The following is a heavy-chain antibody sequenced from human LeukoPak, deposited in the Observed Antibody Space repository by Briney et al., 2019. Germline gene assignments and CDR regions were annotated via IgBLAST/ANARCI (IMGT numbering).Heavy chain of an antibody. D-gene: IGHD1-26*01. CDR1: GFTFSSYW. Sequence: GGSLRLSCAASGFTFSSYWMHWVRQAPGKGLVWVSRINSDGSSTSYADSVKGRFTISRDNSKNTLYLQMNSLRAEDTAVYYCAKGIVMGATYFDYWGQGTLVTVSS. CDR2: INSDGSST. J-gene: IGHJ4*02. CDR3: AKGIVMGATYFDY. V-gene: IGHV3-74*01.